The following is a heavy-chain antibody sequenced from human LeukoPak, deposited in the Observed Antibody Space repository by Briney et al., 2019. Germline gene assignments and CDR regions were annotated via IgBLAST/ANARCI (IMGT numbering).Heavy chain of an antibody. CDR2: IYTSGST. V-gene: IGHV4-61*02. CDR3: ARCENYYGMDV. Sequence: KTSQTLSLTCTVSGGSISSGSYYRSWIRQPAGKGLEWIGRIYTSGSTNYNPSLQSRVTISVDKSKNQFSLKLSSVTAADTAVYYCARCENYYGMDVWGQGTTVTVSS. J-gene: IGHJ6*02. CDR1: GGSISSGSYY.